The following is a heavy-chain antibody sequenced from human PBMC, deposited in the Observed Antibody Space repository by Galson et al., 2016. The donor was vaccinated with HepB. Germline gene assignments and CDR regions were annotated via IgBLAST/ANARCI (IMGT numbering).Heavy chain of an antibody. Sequence: TLSPTCNVSGGSISSGGYYWSWTRQHPGKGLEWIGCIYYRGRTYYNPSLNSRVTISVDTAKNQFSLKLNFVTAANTAIYYRAIDARDNSGSGTTDWGPGTLVTVSS. J-gene: IGHJ4*02. V-gene: IGHV4-31*03. CDR3: AIDARDNSGSGTTD. D-gene: IGHD3-10*01. CDR2: IYYRGRT. CDR1: GGSISSGGYY.